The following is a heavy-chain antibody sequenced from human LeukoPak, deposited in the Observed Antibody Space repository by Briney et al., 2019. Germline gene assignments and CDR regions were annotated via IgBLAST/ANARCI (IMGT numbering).Heavy chain of an antibody. D-gene: IGHD3-10*01. CDR1: GFIFTNHA. CDR2: VTNSGDTT. CDR3: AKFLGVSVWYGIIDP. J-gene: IGHJ5*02. V-gene: IGHV3-23*01. Sequence: GGSLRLSCAASGFIFTNHAMSWVRQAPGKGLEWVSTVTNSGDTTYYADPVKGRFTISRDNSKNTLYLQMNNLRAEDTAVYYCAKFLGVSVWYGIIDPWGQGTLVTVSS.